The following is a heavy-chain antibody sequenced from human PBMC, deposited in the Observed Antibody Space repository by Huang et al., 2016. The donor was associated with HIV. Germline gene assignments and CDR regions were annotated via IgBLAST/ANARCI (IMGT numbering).Heavy chain of an antibody. Sequence: QVQLVQSGAEVRKPGASVKVSCKASGYSFTWNSIHWVRQAPGPGLEWLGIISPSNGNTRYTPKWQGRVTMTSDTSTSTVYLELTSLRSEDTALYYCAREVEVYYFDYWGQGTLVTVSS. J-gene: IGHJ4*02. D-gene: IGHD2-15*01. CDR1: GYSFTWNS. CDR2: ISPSNGNT. CDR3: AREVEVYYFDY. V-gene: IGHV1-46*04.